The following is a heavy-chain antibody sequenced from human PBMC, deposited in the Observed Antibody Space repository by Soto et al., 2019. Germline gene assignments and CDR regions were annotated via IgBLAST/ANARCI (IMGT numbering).Heavy chain of an antibody. CDR2: FRESGGTT. CDR1: GFSFSSSA. J-gene: IGHJ4*02. CDR3: ARDIEYSSSSVDY. D-gene: IGHD6-6*01. V-gene: IGHV3-23*01. Sequence: WGSLRLSCAASGFSFSSSAMSWVRQAPGKGLEWVSTFRESGGTTHYAGPVKGRFTISRDNSNNLLYLQMNSLRAEDTAVYYCARDIEYSSSSVDYWGQGTLVTVSS.